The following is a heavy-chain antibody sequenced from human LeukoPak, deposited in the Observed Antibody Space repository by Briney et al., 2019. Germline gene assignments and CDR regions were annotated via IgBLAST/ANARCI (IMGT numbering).Heavy chain of an antibody. CDR1: GGSISSGGYY. J-gene: IGHJ4*02. CDR2: IYHSGST. V-gene: IGHV4-30-2*01. CDR3: ARDPGGQQQLSSFDY. D-gene: IGHD6-13*01. Sequence: PSETLSLTCTVSGGSISSGGYYWSWIRQPPGKGLEWIGYIYHSGSTYYNPSLKSRVTISVDRSKNQFSLKLSSVTAADTAVYYCARDPGGQQQLSSFDYWGQGTLVTVSS.